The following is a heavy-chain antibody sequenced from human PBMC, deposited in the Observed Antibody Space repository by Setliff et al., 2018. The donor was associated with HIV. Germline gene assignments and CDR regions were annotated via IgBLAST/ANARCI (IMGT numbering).Heavy chain of an antibody. V-gene: IGHV4-39*07. J-gene: IGHJ3*01. Sequence: SETLSLTCTVSGGSINSSTYYWGWIRQPPGKGLEWIGSFYYSGRTYYSPSLRSRVTMSVDTSKNQLSLKLRSVTAADTAVYYCARARITMTGGRLEPYAFDRWGQGTKVTVSS. CDR1: GGSINSSTYY. CDR2: FYYSGRT. CDR3: ARARITMTGGRLEPYAFDR. D-gene: IGHD3-10*02.